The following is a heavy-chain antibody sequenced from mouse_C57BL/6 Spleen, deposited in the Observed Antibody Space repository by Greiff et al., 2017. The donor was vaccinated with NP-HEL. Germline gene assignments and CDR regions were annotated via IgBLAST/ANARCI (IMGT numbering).Heavy chain of an antibody. CDR3: ARGELHWYFDV. V-gene: IGHV3-6*01. CDR2: ISYDGSN. J-gene: IGHJ1*03. D-gene: IGHD1-1*01. Sequence: EVHLVESGPGLVKPSQSLSLTCSVTGYSITSGYYWNWIRQFPGNKLEWMGYISYDGSNNYNPSLKNRISITRDTSKNQFFLKLNSVTTEDTATYYCARGELHWYFDVWGTGTTVTVSS. CDR1: GYSITSGYY.